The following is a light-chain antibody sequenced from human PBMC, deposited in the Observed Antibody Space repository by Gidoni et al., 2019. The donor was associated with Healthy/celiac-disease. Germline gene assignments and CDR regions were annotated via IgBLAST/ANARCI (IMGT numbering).Light chain of an antibody. J-gene: IGKJ2*04. CDR1: QSVSSSY. V-gene: IGKV3-20*01. CDR3: QQYGSPCS. CDR2: GAS. Sequence: EIVLTQSPGTLSLSPGERATLSCRASQSVSSSYLAWYQQKPGQAPRLLIYGASSRATGIPDRFSGSGSGTDFTLTIRRLEPEDFAVYYCQQYGSPCSFGPGTKLEIK.